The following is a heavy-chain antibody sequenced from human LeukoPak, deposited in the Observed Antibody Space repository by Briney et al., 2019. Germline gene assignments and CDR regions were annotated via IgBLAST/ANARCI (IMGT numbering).Heavy chain of an antibody. Sequence: GGSLSLSCAASGFTFEDYGMSWVRQAPGKGLEWVSGINGNGGRTGYAGSVKGRFTISRDNAKNSLYLQMNSLGAEDTALYYCARVGDSTVTYFFDYWGQGTLVTVSS. V-gene: IGHV3-20*04. CDR2: INGNGGRT. CDR1: GFTFEDYG. J-gene: IGHJ4*02. D-gene: IGHD2-21*02. CDR3: ARVGDSTVTYFFDY.